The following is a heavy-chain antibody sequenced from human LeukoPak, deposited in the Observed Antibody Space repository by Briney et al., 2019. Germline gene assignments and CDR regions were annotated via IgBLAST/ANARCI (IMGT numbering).Heavy chain of an antibody. V-gene: IGHV4-59*01. J-gene: IGHJ4*02. CDR1: GGSMSSYY. Sequence: SETLSLTCTVSGGSMSSYYWSWIRQPPGKGLEWSGHIYYSGSTNYNPSLKSRVTISVDTSKNQFSLRLSSVTAADTAVYYCARNYDSSGYTAFGHWGRGTPVTVSS. CDR3: ARNYDSSGYTAFGH. D-gene: IGHD3-22*01. CDR2: IYYSGST.